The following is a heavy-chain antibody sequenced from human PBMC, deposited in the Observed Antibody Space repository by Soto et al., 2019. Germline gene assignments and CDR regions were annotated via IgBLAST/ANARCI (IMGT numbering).Heavy chain of an antibody. Sequence: GSLRLSCAAAGFSVSTSHMNWVRQTPGKGLEWVSGISGSGGTTYYADSVKGRFTISRDNSKNTLYLQMNSLRAEDTAVYYCAKNAHVVVVPAAPQWGQGTLVTVS. CDR3: AKNAHVVVVPAAPQ. CDR1: GFSVSTSH. V-gene: IGHV3-23*01. CDR2: ISGSGGTT. D-gene: IGHD2-2*01. J-gene: IGHJ1*01.